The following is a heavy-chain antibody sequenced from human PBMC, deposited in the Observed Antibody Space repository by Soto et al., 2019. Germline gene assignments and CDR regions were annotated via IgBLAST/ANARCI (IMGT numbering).Heavy chain of an antibody. CDR2: IYYSGST. CDR3: ARGQADRRLSYEFDY. J-gene: IGHJ4*01. CDR1: GASIISNY. D-gene: IGHD1-26*01. Sequence: SAPRSLACTGSGASIISNYWSWTPEPQVQGLQWIGSIYYSGSTNYNPSIQSRVTISVDTSKNQFSLKLDSVTSADTAVYYCARGQADRRLSYEFDYWAQGTLLTVSS. V-gene: IGHV4-59*01.